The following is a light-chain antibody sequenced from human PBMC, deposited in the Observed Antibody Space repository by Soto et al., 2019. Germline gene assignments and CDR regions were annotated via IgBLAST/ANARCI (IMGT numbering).Light chain of an antibody. J-gene: IGKJ1*01. CDR3: QQYDSSCT. CDR2: GVS. Sequence: EIVLTQSPGTLSLSPGERATLSCRASQSVPSNFLAWYQQKPGQAPILVIYGVSRRATGIPDRFSGSWSGTDFTLTISRLEPEDFAVYYCQQYDSSCTFGQGTKVEIK. V-gene: IGKV3-20*01. CDR1: QSVPSNF.